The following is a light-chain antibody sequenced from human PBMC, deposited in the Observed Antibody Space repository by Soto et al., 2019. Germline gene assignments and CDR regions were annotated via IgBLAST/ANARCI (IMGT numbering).Light chain of an antibody. CDR3: QQSYSTPPIT. V-gene: IGKV1-39*01. CDR1: QSISSY. Sequence: DIQMTQSPSSLSASVGDRVTITCRASQSISSYLNWYQQKPGKAPTLLIYAASRLQSGVPSRFSGSGSGTDFTLIISSLQPEDFSTYYCQQSYSTPPITFGQGTKLEIK. J-gene: IGKJ2*01. CDR2: AAS.